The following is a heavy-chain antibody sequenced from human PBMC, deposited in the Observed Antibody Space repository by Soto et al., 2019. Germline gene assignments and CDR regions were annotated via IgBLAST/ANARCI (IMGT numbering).Heavy chain of an antibody. CDR2: INHSGST. J-gene: IGHJ6*03. V-gene: IGHV4-34*01. Sequence: SETLSLTCAVYGGSFSGYYWSWIRQPPGKGLEWIGEINHSGSTNYNPSLKSRVTISVDTSKNQFSLKLSSVTAADTAVYYCARGLKGANLVRYSSSSPSYPLNYYYYYYMDVWGKGTTVTVSS. CDR3: ARGLKGANLVRYSSSSPSYPLNYYYYYYMDV. CDR1: GGSFSGYY. D-gene: IGHD6-6*01.